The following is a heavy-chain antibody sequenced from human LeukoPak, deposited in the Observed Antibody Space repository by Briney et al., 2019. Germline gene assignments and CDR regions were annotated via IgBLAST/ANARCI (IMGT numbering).Heavy chain of an antibody. J-gene: IGHJ4*02. D-gene: IGHD5-24*01. CDR1: GFTFSDYY. CDR3: ARGRNVEMATTSPLGY. V-gene: IGHV3-11*04. Sequence: GGSLRLSCAASGFTFSDYYMSWIRQAPGKGLEWVSYISSSDSTIYYADSVKGRFTISRDNAKNSLYLQMNSLRAEDTAVYYCARGRNVEMATTSPLGYWGQGTRVTVSS. CDR2: ISSSDSTI.